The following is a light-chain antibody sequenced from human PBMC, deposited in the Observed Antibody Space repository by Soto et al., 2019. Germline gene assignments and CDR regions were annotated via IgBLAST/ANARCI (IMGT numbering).Light chain of an antibody. J-gene: IGKJ4*01. CDR1: QSVSSSY. CDR3: QQYGSSPLT. Sequence: EIVLTQSPGTLSLSPGERATLSCRASQSVSSSYLAWYQQKPGQAPRLLIYGASSRATGIPDRFSGSGSGIDFSLTISRLEAEDFAVYYCQQYGSSPLTFGGGNNVEIK. CDR2: GAS. V-gene: IGKV3-20*01.